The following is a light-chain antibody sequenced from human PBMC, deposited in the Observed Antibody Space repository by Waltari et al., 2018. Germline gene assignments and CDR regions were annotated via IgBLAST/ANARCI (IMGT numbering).Light chain of an antibody. CDR2: NNN. CDR3: ASWDDSLNGLV. Sequence: QSVLTQPPSASGTPGQRVTVSCSVSSSNIGSNSFTWYQHLPGTAPNLLIYNNNEWPSGVPDRFSASKSGTSASLAISGLQSEDEADYYCASWDDSLNGLVFGTGTKVIAL. CDR1: SSNIGSNS. J-gene: IGLJ1*01. V-gene: IGLV1-44*01.